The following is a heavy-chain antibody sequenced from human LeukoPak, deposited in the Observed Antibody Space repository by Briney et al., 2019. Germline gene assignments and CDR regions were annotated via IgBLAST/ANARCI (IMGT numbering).Heavy chain of an antibody. Sequence: PGGSLRLSCAASGFTFSSYWMSWVRQAPGKGLEWVANIKQDGSEKYYVDSVKGRFTISRDNAKNSLYLQMNSLRAEDTAVYYCARRRRIAAAHTLDYWGQGTLVTVSS. CDR1: GFTFSSYW. CDR3: ARRRRIAAAHTLDY. V-gene: IGHV3-7*01. D-gene: IGHD6-13*01. CDR2: IKQDGSEK. J-gene: IGHJ4*02.